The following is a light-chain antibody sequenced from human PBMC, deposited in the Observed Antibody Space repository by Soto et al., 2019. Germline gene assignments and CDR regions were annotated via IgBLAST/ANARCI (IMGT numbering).Light chain of an antibody. Sequence: DIQMTQSPSTLSGSVGDRVTITCRASQTISSWLAWYQQKPGKAPKLLSYKASTLKSGVPSRFSGSGSGTEFTLTISSLQHDDFATYYCQLYNSYSEAFGQGTKVELK. CDR2: KAS. J-gene: IGKJ1*01. CDR1: QTISSW. V-gene: IGKV1-5*03. CDR3: QLYNSYSEA.